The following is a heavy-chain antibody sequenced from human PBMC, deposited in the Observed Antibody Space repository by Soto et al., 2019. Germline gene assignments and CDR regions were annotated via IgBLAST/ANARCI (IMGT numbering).Heavy chain of an antibody. CDR2: IYYSGST. V-gene: IGHV4-4*02. CDR1: GGSISSSKW. Sequence: PSETLSLTCAVSGGSISSSKWWSWVRQPPGKGLEWIGYIYYSGSTYYNPSLKSRVTISVDTSKNQFSLKLSSVTAADTAVYYCASRGYSYGFSLGMDVWGQGTTVTVSS. D-gene: IGHD5-18*01. J-gene: IGHJ6*02. CDR3: ASRGYSYGFSLGMDV.